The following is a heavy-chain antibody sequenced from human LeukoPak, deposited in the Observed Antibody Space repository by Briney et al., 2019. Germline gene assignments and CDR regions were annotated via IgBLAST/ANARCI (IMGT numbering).Heavy chain of an antibody. D-gene: IGHD5-24*01. CDR1: GFTFDDYA. J-gene: IGHJ4*02. CDR3: AKDRGLRNQWLQLTHDY. CDR2: ISWNSGSI. V-gene: IGHV3-9*01. Sequence: GRSLRLSCAASGFTFDDYAMHWVRHAPGKGLEWVSGISWNSGSIGYADSVKGRFTISRDNAKNSLYLQMNSLRAEDTALYYCAKDRGLRNQWLQLTHDYWGQGTLVSVSS.